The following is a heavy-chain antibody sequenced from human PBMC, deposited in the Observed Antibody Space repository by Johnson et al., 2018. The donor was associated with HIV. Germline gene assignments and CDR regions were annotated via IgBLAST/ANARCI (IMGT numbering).Heavy chain of an antibody. V-gene: IGHV3-30*02. J-gene: IGHJ3*02. CDR3: AKVTYDSMASDI. Sequence: QVQLVESGGGVVQPGGSLRLSCAASGFTFSSYGMHWVRQAPGKGLEWVAFIRYDGSNKYYADSVKGRFTISRDNSKNTLYLQMNSLRAEDTAVYYCAKVTYDSMASDIWGQGTMVTVSS. CDR2: IRYDGSNK. D-gene: IGHD3-22*01. CDR1: GFTFSSYG.